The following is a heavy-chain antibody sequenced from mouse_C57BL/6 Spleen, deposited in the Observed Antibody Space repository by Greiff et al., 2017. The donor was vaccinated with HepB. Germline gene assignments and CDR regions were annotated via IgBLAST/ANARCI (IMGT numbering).Heavy chain of an antibody. Sequence: VMLVESGPSLVAPSQSLSITCTVSGFSLTSYGVDWVRQSPGKGLEWLGVIWGVGSTNYNSALKSRLSISKDNSKSQVFLKMNSLQTDDTAMYYCASEGYSNYGFAYWGQGTLVTVSA. CDR2: IWGVGST. V-gene: IGHV2-6*01. CDR1: GFSLTSYG. D-gene: IGHD2-5*01. CDR3: ASEGYSNYGFAY. J-gene: IGHJ3*01.